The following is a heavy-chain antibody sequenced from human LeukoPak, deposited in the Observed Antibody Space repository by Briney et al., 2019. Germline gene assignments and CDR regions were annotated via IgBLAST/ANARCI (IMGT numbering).Heavy chain of an antibody. J-gene: IGHJ4*02. Sequence: SETLSLTCTVSSGSIGSSNYYWGWIRQPPGKGLAWIGSIYYSGIAYYNPTLKSRVTISVDASKSHFSLRLSSVTAADTAVYYCARQVNSMAGTHFDVWGLGTLVPVSS. D-gene: IGHD6-19*01. CDR3: ARQVNSMAGTHFDV. CDR2: IYYSGIA. CDR1: SGSIGSSNYY. V-gene: IGHV4-39*01.